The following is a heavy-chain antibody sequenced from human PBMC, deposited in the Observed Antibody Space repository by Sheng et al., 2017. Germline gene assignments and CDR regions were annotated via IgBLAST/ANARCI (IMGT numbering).Heavy chain of an antibody. D-gene: IGHD2-15*01. CDR2: IYHSGTT. CDR1: GYSISSGYY. CDR3: AGEIVGWSCDY. J-gene: IGHJ4*02. Sequence: QVQLQESGPGLVKPSETLSLTCTVSGYSISSGYYWDWIRQPPGKGLEWIGNIYHSGTTNYNPSLKSRVTISVDTSKNQISLKLRSVTAAYTAIYYCAGEIVGWSCDYWGQGTLVTVSS. V-gene: IGHV4-38-2*02.